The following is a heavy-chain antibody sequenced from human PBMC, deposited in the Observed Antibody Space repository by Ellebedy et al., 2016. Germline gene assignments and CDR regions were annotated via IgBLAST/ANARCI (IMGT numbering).Heavy chain of an antibody. V-gene: IGHV3-13*01. CDR1: GFTFSSYD. D-gene: IGHD3-9*01. Sequence: GGSLRLSCAASGFTFSSYDMHWVRHATGKGLEWVSAIGTAGDTYYPGSVKGRFTISRENAKNSLYLQMNSLRAEDTAVYYCARDNRYYDILTGYYTVDAFDIWGQGTMVTVSS. J-gene: IGHJ3*02. CDR2: IGTAGDT. CDR3: ARDNRYYDILTGYYTVDAFDI.